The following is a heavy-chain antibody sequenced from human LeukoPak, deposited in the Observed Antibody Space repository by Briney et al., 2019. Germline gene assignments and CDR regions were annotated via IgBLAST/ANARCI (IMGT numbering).Heavy chain of an antibody. CDR2: INPNSGGT. D-gene: IGHD4-17*01. J-gene: IGHJ4*02. V-gene: IGHV1-2*06. CDR1: GYTFTGYY. Sequence: GASVKVSCKASGYTFTGYYMHWVRQAPGQGLEWMGRINPNSGGTNYAQKFQGRVTMTRDTSISTAYMELIRLRSDDTAVYYCARDAGALLYGAYFDYWGQGTLVTVS. CDR3: ARDAGALLYGAYFDY.